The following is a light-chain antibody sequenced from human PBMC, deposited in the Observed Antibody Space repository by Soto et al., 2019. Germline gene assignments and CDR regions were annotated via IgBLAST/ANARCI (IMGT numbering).Light chain of an antibody. CDR2: GAS. V-gene: IGKV3-15*01. J-gene: IGKJ4*01. CDR1: QSVSSS. Sequence: EIGMKQSPATLSVSPGETVTLFCRASQSVSSSLAWYQQKPGRAPRLLISGASTRASDIPARFSGSGSGTEFTLTISSLQSEDFAVYHCQQYNNWPPLPFGGGTNVDI. CDR3: QQYNNWPPLP.